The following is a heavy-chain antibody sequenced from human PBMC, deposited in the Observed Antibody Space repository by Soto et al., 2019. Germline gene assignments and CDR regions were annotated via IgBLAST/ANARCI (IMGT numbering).Heavy chain of an antibody. J-gene: IGHJ4*02. CDR2: IYYSGST. CDR1: GGSISSGGYY. V-gene: IGHV4-31*03. D-gene: IGHD5-18*01. Sequence: SETLSLTCTVSGGSISSGGYYWSWIRQHPGKGLEWIGYIYYSGSTYYSPSLKSRVTISVDTSKNQFSLKLSSVTAADTAVYYCARNRQIQPIDYWGQGTLVTVSS. CDR3: ARNRQIQPIDY.